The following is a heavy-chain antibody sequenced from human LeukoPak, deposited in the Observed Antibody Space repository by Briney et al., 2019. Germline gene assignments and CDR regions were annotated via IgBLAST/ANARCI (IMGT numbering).Heavy chain of an antibody. Sequence: PSETLSLTCTVSGGSISSHYWSWIRQPPGKGLEWIGYIYYSGSTNYNPSLKSRVTISVDTSKNQFSLKLSSVTAADTAVYYCAREPYCGGDCYGKGYFDYWGQGTLVTVSS. D-gene: IGHD2-21*02. CDR1: GGSISSHY. CDR3: AREPYCGGDCYGKGYFDY. CDR2: IYYSGST. V-gene: IGHV4-59*11. J-gene: IGHJ4*02.